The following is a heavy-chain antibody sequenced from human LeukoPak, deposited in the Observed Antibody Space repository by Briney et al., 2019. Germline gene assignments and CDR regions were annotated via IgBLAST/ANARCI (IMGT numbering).Heavy chain of an antibody. Sequence: PSETLSLTCTVSGGSISSSSYYWGWIRQPPGKGLEWIGYIYYSGSTNYNPSLKSRVTISVDTSKNQFSLKLSSVTAADTAVYYCASTLYQLLYFGSNAFDIWGQGTMVTVSS. CDR3: ASTLYQLLYFGSNAFDI. V-gene: IGHV4-61*05. CDR1: GGSISSSSYY. D-gene: IGHD2-2*02. CDR2: IYYSGST. J-gene: IGHJ3*02.